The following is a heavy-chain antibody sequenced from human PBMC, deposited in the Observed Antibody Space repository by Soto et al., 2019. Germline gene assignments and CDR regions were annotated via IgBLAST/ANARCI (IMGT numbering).Heavy chain of an antibody. CDR3: ARPSVYYYYGMDV. J-gene: IGHJ6*02. CDR2: IGPSDSYT. CDR1: GYSVTSYW. Sequence: AAALNISCKGSGYSVTSYWISWVRQMHGKGLEWMGRIGPSDSYTNYSPSFQGHDTISADKSISTAYLQWSSLKASDTAMYYCARPSVYYYYGMDVWGQGTTVTVSS. V-gene: IGHV5-10-1*01.